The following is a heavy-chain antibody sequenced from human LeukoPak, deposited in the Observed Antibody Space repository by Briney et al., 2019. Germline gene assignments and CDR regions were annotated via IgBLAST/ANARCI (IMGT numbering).Heavy chain of an antibody. CDR2: ISYDGSNK. D-gene: IGHD1-26*01. J-gene: IGHJ4*02. CDR1: EFVLSSYA. Sequence: PGRSLRLSCTASEFVLSSYAMHWVRQAPGKGLESVAVISYDGSNKYYADSLKGRFTISRDNSKNTVYLQMNSLRAEDTAVYYCAKDDRKGGSYYIPFDYWGQGTLVTVSS. V-gene: IGHV3-30-3*01. CDR3: AKDDRKGGSYYIPFDY.